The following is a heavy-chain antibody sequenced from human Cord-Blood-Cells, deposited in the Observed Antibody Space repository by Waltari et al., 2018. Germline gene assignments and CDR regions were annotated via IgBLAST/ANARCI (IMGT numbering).Heavy chain of an antibody. Sequence: QVQLQQWGAGLLKPSASLSLTCAVYGGSFSGYYWRWIRQPPGKGLEWIGEINHSGSTNYNPSLKSRVTISVDTSKNQFSLKLSSVTAADTAVYYCASLNYYYYYGMDVWGQGTTVTVSS. CDR2: INHSGST. CDR3: ASLNYYYYYGMDV. CDR1: GGSFSGYY. J-gene: IGHJ6*02. V-gene: IGHV4-34*01.